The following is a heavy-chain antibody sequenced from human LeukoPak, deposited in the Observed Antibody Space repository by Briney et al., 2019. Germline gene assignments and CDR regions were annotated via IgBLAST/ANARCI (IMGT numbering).Heavy chain of an antibody. CDR1: GGTFSSYA. CDR2: INPNSGGT. D-gene: IGHD1-26*01. J-gene: IGHJ4*02. Sequence: ASVKVSCKASGGTFSSYAISWVRQAPGQGLEWMGRINPNSGGTNSAQKFQGRVTMTRDTSISTAYMELSRLTSDDTAVYYCARHPYSGSYHFDYWGQGTLVTVSS. CDR3: ARHPYSGSYHFDY. V-gene: IGHV1-2*06.